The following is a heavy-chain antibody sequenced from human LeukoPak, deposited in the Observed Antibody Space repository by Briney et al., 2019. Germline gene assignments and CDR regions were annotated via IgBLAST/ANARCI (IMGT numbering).Heavy chain of an antibody. CDR2: INPDSGGT. Sequence: ASVKVSCKASGYTFTDSYMHWVRQAPGQGLEWMGWINPDSGGTNYAQNFQGTVTMTRDTSINTVYMELSRLSSDDTALYFCARRYCTGGSCSFDSWGQGTLVTVSS. CDR3: ARRYCTGGSCSFDS. J-gene: IGHJ4*02. D-gene: IGHD2-15*01. CDR1: GYTFTDSY. V-gene: IGHV1-2*02.